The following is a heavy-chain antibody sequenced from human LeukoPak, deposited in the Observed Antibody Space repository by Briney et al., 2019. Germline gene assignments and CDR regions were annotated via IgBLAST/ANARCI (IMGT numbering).Heavy chain of an antibody. CDR3: ARVSLQKGRYYYYYMDV. V-gene: IGHV3-43*01. J-gene: IGHJ6*03. Sequence: PGGSLRLSCAASGFTFDDYTMHWVRQAPGKGLEWVSLISWDGGSTYYADSVKGRFTISRDNSKNTLYLQMNSLRAEDTAVYYCARVSLQKGRYYYYYMDVWGKGTTVTVSS. CDR2: ISWDGGST. CDR1: GFTFDDYT.